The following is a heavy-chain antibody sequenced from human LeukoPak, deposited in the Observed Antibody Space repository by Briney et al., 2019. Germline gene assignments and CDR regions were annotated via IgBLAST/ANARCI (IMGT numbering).Heavy chain of an antibody. V-gene: IGHV3-7*01. Sequence: GGSLRLSCAASGFTFSSYWTSWVRQAPGKGLEWVANIKQHGSEKYYVDSVKGRFTISRDNAKNSLFLQMNSLRAEDTAAYYCAREGRESSGYDYWGQGTLVTVSS. D-gene: IGHD3-22*01. CDR2: IKQHGSEK. CDR1: GFTFSSYW. CDR3: AREGRESSGYDY. J-gene: IGHJ4*02.